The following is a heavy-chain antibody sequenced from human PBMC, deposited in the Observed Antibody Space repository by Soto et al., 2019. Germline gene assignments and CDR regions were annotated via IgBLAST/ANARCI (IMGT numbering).Heavy chain of an antibody. CDR1: GGSISGYY. J-gene: IGHJ5*02. CDR3: ARGYSNAYVGNWFDP. Sequence: SETLSLTCTVSGGSISGYYWCWIWQPPGKGLEWIGYIYYSGRTAYTPPLKSRVTISADTYKNQFSLNLSSVTAADTAVYYCARGYSNAYVGNWFDPWGQGTLVTVSS. V-gene: IGHV4-59*12. CDR2: IYYSGRT. D-gene: IGHD3-16*01.